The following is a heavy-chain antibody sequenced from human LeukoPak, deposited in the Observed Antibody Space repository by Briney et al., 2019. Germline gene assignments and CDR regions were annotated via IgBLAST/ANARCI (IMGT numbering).Heavy chain of an antibody. J-gene: IGHJ6*03. V-gene: IGHV3-30*02. CDR1: GFTFSGYG. D-gene: IGHD3-16*02. CDR2: IQFDGTNK. Sequence: GGSLRLSCTASGFTFSGYGMHWVRQAPGKGLEWVTFIQFDGTNKYYADSVKGRFTISRDNAKNSLFLEMNSVRAEDTAVYYCARDLLGYNYHYMDVWGKGTTVTVSS. CDR3: ARDLLGYNYHYMDV.